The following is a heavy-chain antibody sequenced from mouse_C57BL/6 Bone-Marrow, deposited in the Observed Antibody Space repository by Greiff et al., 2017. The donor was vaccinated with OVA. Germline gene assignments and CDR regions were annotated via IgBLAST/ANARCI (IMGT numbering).Heavy chain of an antibody. Sequence: QVQLKQPGAELVKPGASVKVSCKASGYTFTSYWMHWVKQRPGQGLEWIGRIHPSDSDTNDNQKFKGKATLTVDTSSSTAYMQLSSLTSEDSAVYYCAIGVNYYGSSYYAMDYWGQGTSVTVSS. CDR2: IHPSDSDT. CDR3: AIGVNYYGSSYYAMDY. J-gene: IGHJ4*01. D-gene: IGHD1-1*01. CDR1: GYTFTSYW. V-gene: IGHV1-74*01.